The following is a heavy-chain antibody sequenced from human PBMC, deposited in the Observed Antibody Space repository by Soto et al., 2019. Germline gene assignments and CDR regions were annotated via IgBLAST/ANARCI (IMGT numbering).Heavy chain of an antibody. V-gene: IGHV3-21*01. CDR2: ISSSSSYI. CDR1: GFTFSSYS. D-gene: IGHD3-16*02. J-gene: IGHJ4*02. Sequence: EVQLVESGGGLVKPGGSLRLSCAASGFTFSSYSMNWVRQAPGKGLEWVSSISSSSSYIYYADSVKGRFTISRDNAKNSLYLQMNSLRAEDTAVYYCASWEPIMITFGGVIVTDHSWGQGTLVTVSS. CDR3: ASWEPIMITFGGVIVTDHS.